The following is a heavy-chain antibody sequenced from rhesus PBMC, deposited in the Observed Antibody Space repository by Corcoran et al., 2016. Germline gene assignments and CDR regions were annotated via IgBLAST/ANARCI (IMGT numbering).Heavy chain of an antibody. CDR2: INTGGGST. CDR1: GFTFGSYY. V-gene: IGHV3-8*01. CDR3: ARLTSGYYTL. Sequence: EVQLVESGGGLVQPGGSLRLSCTGSGFTFGSYYMYWVRQAPGKGLEWVSAINTGGGSTWYTDSVKGRFTISKENAKNTLYLQMDSLRAEDTAVYYCARLTSGYYTLWGQGVLFTVSS. J-gene: IGHJ4*01. D-gene: IGHD3-28*01.